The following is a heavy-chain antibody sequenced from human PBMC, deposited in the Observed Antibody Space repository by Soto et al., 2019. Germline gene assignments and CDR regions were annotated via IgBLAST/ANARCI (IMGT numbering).Heavy chain of an antibody. CDR2: MNPDTGDT. Sequence: QVQLVQSGAEVKKPGASVKVSCTASGYTFISYDIHWVRQATGQGLEWMGWMNPDTGDTGYAQNSQDRVTNKKSLSVTERNLELGSLRSDVTDVYFCARGGGSIFDYWGQGTLVTVSS. J-gene: IGHJ4*02. V-gene: IGHV1-8*01. CDR1: GYTFISYD. CDR3: ARGGGSIFDY. D-gene: IGHD2-15*01.